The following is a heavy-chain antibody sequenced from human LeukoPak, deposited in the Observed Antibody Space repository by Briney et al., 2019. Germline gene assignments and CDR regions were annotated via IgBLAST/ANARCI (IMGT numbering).Heavy chain of an antibody. CDR2: NYYRGTT. Sequence: PSETLSLTCVVSGASISSGSHYWNWIRQSPGRGLEWIGHNYYRGTTNYTPSLRSRVTISVDTSMNQFSLRLTSVTAADTAVYFCARSFYSSGWYTPLRWFDTWGQGALVTVSS. D-gene: IGHD6-19*01. J-gene: IGHJ5*02. V-gene: IGHV4-61*01. CDR3: ARSFYSSGWYTPLRWFDT. CDR1: GASISSGSHY.